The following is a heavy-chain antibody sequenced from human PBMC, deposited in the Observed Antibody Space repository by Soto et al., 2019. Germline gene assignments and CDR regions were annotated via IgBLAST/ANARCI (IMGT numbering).Heavy chain of an antibody. J-gene: IGHJ6*03. CDR1: GYTFTSYD. Sequence: ASGKVSCKASGYTFTSYDINWVRQATGQGLEWMGWMNPNSGNTGYAQKFQGRVTMTRNTSISTAYMELSSLRSEDTAVYYCARQGYYYYYMDVWGKGTTVTSP. V-gene: IGHV1-8*01. CDR3: ARQGYYYYYMDV. CDR2: MNPNSGNT.